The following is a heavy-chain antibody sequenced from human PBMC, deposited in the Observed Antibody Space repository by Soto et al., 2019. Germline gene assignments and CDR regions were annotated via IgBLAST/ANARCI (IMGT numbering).Heavy chain of an antibody. J-gene: IGHJ6*02. CDR2: ISSSSSTI. CDR1: GFTFSSYS. V-gene: IGHV3-48*02. Sequence: LRLSCAASGFTFSSYSMNWVRQAPGKGLMWVSYISSSSSTIYYADSVKGRFTISRDNAKNALYLQMNSLRDEDTAVYYCARRQENYDFWSGEYYYYYGMDVWCQGTTVTVSS. CDR3: ARRQENYDFWSGEYYYYYGMDV. D-gene: IGHD3-3*01.